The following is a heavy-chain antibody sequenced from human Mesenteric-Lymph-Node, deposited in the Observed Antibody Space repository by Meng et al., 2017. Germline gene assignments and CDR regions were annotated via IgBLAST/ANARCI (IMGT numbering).Heavy chain of an antibody. CDR1: GYTFTSYA. V-gene: IGHV1-3*01. J-gene: IGHJ1*01. CDR2: SNAGNGNT. D-gene: IGHD3-22*01. Sequence: ASVKVSCKASGYTFTSYAMHWVRQAPGQRLEWMGWSNAGNGNTKYSQEFQGRVTITRDTSASTAYMELSSLRSEDTAVYYCARAFNDYDSSGYYAPHHAEYFQHWGQGTLVTVSS. CDR3: ARAFNDYDSSGYYAPHHAEYFQH.